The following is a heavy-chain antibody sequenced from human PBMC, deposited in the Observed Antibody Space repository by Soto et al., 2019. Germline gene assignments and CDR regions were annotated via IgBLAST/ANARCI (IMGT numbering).Heavy chain of an antibody. J-gene: IGHJ6*02. V-gene: IGHV1-69*12. CDR1: GGTFSSYA. CDR3: ATGIAEEDYYGMDD. D-gene: IGHD6-13*01. Sequence: QVQLVQSGAEVKKPGSSVKVSCKASGGTFSSYAISWVRQAPGQGLEWMGGIIPIFGTANYAQKFQGRVTITADASRSTGYMELSTLKSEDTAVYYCATGIAEEDYYGMDDWGQGTTVTVSS. CDR2: IIPIFGTA.